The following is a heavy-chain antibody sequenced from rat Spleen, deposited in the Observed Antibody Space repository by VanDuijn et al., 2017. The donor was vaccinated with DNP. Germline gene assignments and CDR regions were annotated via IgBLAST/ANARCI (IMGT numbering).Heavy chain of an antibody. Sequence: EVQLVESGGGLVQPGRSLKLSCAASGFTFSDYYMAWVRQAPTRGLEWVAYIGSDGYAPYYGVSVRGRFTISRDNAKSTLYLQMSSLRSEDMATYYCARWNSGHFDYWGQGVMVPVSS. CDR2: IGSDGYAP. CDR1: GFTFSDYY. J-gene: IGHJ2*01. D-gene: IGHD4-3*01. CDR3: ARWNSGHFDY. V-gene: IGHV5-22*01.